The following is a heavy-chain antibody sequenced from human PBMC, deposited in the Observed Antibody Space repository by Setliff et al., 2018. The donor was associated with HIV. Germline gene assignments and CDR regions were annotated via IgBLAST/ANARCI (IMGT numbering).Heavy chain of an antibody. V-gene: IGHV4-61*02. Sequence: PSETLSLTCTVSGGSISSSSYYWSWIRQPAGKGLEWIGRIYTGGSTYYNPSLKSRVTISIDTSKNQFSLQLTSVTAADTAVYYCVNPSGAMGDFDSWGQGTLVTVSS. J-gene: IGHJ4*02. CDR1: GGSISSSSYY. D-gene: IGHD3-16*01. CDR3: VNPSGAMGDFDS. CDR2: IYTGGST.